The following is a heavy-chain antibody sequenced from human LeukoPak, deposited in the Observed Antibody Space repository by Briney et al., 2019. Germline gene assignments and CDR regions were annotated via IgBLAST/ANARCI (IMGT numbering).Heavy chain of an antibody. CDR2: IYYSGST. CDR3: ARVRGRNASDI. V-gene: IGHV4-59*01. Sequence: SETLSLTCTVSGGSISSYYWSWIRQPPGKGLEWIGYIYYSGSTNYNPSLKSRFTISVDTSKNQFSLKLSSVTAADTAVYYCARVRGRNASDIWGQGTMVTVSS. CDR1: GGSISSYY. J-gene: IGHJ3*02.